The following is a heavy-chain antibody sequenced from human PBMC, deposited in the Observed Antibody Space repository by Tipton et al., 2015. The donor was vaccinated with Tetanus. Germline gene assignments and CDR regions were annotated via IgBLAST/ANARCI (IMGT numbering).Heavy chain of an antibody. D-gene: IGHD3-10*01. CDR2: IFYGGTT. V-gene: IGHV4-59*01. CDR1: GDSITSFY. Sequence: TLSLTCTVSGDSITSFYWSWIRQPPGKGLEWIGYIFYGGTTNYNPSLKSRVTISLDTSKSHFSLRLDSVTAADTAVYYCATDRRGPGEVRGLDNWGQGTLVTVSS. CDR3: ATDRRGPGEVRGLDN. J-gene: IGHJ4*02.